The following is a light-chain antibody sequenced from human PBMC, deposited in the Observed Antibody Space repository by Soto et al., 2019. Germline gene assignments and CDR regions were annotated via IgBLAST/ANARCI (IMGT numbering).Light chain of an antibody. V-gene: IGLV2-8*01. CDR1: SSDVGGYNY. CDR3: SSYAGSDNWV. Sequence: QSALTQPPSASGSPGQSVTISCTGTSSDVGGYNYVSWYQQHPGKAPKLMISGVSERPSGVPDRFSDSKSGNTASLTVSGLQAEDEADYYCSSYAGSDNWVFGGGTKVTVL. CDR2: GVS. J-gene: IGLJ2*01.